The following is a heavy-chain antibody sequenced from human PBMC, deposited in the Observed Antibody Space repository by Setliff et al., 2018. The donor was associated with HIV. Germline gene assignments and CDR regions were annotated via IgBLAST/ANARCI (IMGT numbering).Heavy chain of an antibody. CDR2: INPSGGST. V-gene: IGHV1-46*01. Sequence: ASVKVSRKASGYTFTSYYMHWVRQAPGQGLEWMGIINPSGGSTSYAQKFQGRVTMTRDTSTSTVYMELSSLRSEDTAVYYCARGVPVLRYFDWLSRLGYWGQGTLVTVSS. J-gene: IGHJ4*02. CDR1: GYTFTSYY. D-gene: IGHD3-9*01. CDR3: ARGVPVLRYFDWLSRLGY.